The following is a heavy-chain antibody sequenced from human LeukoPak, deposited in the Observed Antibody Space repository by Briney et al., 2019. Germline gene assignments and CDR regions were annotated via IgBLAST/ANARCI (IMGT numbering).Heavy chain of an antibody. V-gene: IGHV4-34*01. D-gene: IGHD4-17*01. CDR1: GGSFSGYY. CDR3: ARSTVTTSYYFDY. CDR2: INHSGST. J-gene: IGHJ4*02. Sequence: SETLSLTCAVYGGSFSGYYWSWLRQPPGKGLEWIGEINHSGSTNYNPSLKSRVTISVDTSKNQFSLKLSAVTAADTAVYYCARSTVTTSYYFDYWGQGTLVTVSS.